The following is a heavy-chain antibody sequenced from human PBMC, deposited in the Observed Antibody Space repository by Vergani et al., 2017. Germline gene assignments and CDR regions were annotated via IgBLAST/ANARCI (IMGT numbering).Heavy chain of an antibody. Sequence: EVQLVESGGGLVKPGGSLRLSCAASGFTFSNAWMSWVRQAPGKGLEWVGRIKSKTDGGTTDYAAPVKGRFTTSRDDSKNTLYLQMNSLNTEDTAVYYCAKDGKPAAAALAHYWGQGTLVTVSS. D-gene: IGHD6-13*01. J-gene: IGHJ4*02. CDR2: IKSKTDGGTT. CDR3: AKDGKPAAAALAHY. CDR1: GFTFSNAW. V-gene: IGHV3-15*01.